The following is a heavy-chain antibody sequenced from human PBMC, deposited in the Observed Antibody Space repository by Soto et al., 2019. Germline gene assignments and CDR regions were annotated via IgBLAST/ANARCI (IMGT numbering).Heavy chain of an antibody. CDR1: GDSVRSDSYY. CDR2: IYHNGST. CDR3: AREGGVLRLSNWLDP. V-gene: IGHV4-61*01. D-gene: IGHD3-3*01. Sequence: NPSETLSLTCTVSGDSVRSDSYYWSWIRQPPGKRLEWIGYIYHNGSTSYNPSLQSRVTMSINTPKNQFSLKLASVTAAGTAIYYCAREGGVLRLSNWLDPWGQGTLVTVSS. J-gene: IGHJ5*02.